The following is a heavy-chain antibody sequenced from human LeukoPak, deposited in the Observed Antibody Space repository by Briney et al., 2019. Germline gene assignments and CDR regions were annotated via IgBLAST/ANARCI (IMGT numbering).Heavy chain of an antibody. CDR1: GYTFTSYY. Sequence: ASVKVSCKASGYTFTSYYMHWVRQAPGQGLEWMGIINPSGGSTSYAQKFQGRVTMTRDTSTSTVYMELSSLRSEDTAAYYCARLAEYYDILTGSFDYWGQGTLVTVSS. V-gene: IGHV1-46*01. CDR2: INPSGGST. CDR3: ARLAEYYDILTGSFDY. J-gene: IGHJ4*02. D-gene: IGHD3-9*01.